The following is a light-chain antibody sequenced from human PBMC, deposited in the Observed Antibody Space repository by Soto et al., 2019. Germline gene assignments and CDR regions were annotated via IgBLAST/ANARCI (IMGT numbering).Light chain of an antibody. J-gene: IGLJ1*01. CDR3: SSYTNINTRACV. Sequence: QSVLTQPASVSGSPGQSITISCTGTSGDIGTYNLVSWYQQHPGRAPKLIIFEGNKRPSGVSNRFSGSKSGNTASLTISGLQAEDEAEYYCSSYTNINTRACVFGTGTKLTVL. V-gene: IGLV2-14*02. CDR1: SGDIGTYNL. CDR2: EGN.